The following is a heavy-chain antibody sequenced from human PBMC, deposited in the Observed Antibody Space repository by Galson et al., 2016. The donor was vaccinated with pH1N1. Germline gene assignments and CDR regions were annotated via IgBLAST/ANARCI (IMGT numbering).Heavy chain of an antibody. J-gene: IGHJ5*02. CDR2: IDWDDDQ. D-gene: IGHD4-17*01. CDR1: GFSLSTSGMC. V-gene: IGHV2-70*01. CDR3: ARMTYGDYSNVFDP. Sequence: PALVKPTQTLTLPCTFSGFSLSTSGMCVSWIRQPPGTALEWLVLIDWDDDQYYSTSLKTRLTISKDTSKTQVVLTMTNMDPVDTATYYCARMTYGDYSNVFDPWGQGTLVTVSS.